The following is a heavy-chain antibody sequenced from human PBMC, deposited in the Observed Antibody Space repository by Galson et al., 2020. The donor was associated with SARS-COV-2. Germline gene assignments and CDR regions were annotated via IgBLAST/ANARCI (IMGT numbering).Heavy chain of an antibody. CDR3: ARDGDYGWFDP. CDR1: GGSISSGSYY. CDR2: IYTSGST. Sequence: SETLSLTCTVSGGSISSGSYYWSWIRQPAGKGLEWIGHIYTSGSTNYNPSLKSRVTISVDTSKNQFSLKLSSVTAADTAMYYCARDGDYGWFDPWGQGTLVTVSS. D-gene: IGHD4-17*01. J-gene: IGHJ5*02. V-gene: IGHV4-61*09.